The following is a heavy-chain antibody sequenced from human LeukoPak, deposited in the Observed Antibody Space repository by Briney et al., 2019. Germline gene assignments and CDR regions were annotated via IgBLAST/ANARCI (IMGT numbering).Heavy chain of an antibody. D-gene: IGHD6-19*01. CDR2: IWYDGSNK. Sequence: GRSLRLSCAASGFTFSSYGMHWVRQAPGKGLEWVAVIWYDGSNKYYADSVKGRFTISRDNSKNTLYLQMNSLRAEDTAVYYCARDQQWLVPFDYWGQGTLVTVFS. CDR1: GFTFSSYG. J-gene: IGHJ4*02. V-gene: IGHV3-33*01. CDR3: ARDQQWLVPFDY.